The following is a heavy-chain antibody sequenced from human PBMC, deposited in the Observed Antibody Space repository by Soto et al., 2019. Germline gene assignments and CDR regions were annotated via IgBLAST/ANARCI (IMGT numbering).Heavy chain of an antibody. D-gene: IGHD6-6*01. CDR1: GGSISSSIYY. J-gene: IGHJ4*02. V-gene: IGHV4-39*01. CDR3: ARQMEQLVAGGELDY. CDR2: NYNSGST. Sequence: QLQLQESGPGLVKPSETLSLTCTVSGGSISSSIYYWGWICQPPGKGLEWIGSNYNSGSTYYNPSPKSRVTISVKTSKNQYSLKLSSVTAADTAVYYCARQMEQLVAGGELDYWGKGTLVTVSS.